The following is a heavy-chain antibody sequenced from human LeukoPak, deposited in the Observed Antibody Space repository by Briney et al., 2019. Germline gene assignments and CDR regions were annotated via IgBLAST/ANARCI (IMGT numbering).Heavy chain of an antibody. CDR1: GYTLTELS. D-gene: IGHD3-22*01. V-gene: IGHV1-24*01. CDR3: ATFRVGSGYYPIDY. Sequence: ASVKVSCKVSGYTLTELSMHWVRQAPGKGLERMGGFDPEDGETIYAQKFQGRVTMAEDTSTDTAYMELSSLRSEDTAVYYCATFRVGSGYYPIDYWGQGTLVTVSS. CDR2: FDPEDGET. J-gene: IGHJ4*02.